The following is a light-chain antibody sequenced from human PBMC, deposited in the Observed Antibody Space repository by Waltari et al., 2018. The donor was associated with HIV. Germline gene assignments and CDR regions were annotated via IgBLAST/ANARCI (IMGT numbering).Light chain of an antibody. Sequence: QSALTQPPSASGSPGQSVTLSCTGTNSDIGTYDYVSWYQQHPGKAPKLVISEVTKRPSGVSDRFSGSKSGNTAFLTVSGLQAEDEADYYCSSFANRDGFYVLFGGGTRLT. CDR1: NSDIGTYDY. CDR3: SSFANRDGFYVL. CDR2: EVT. V-gene: IGLV2-8*01. J-gene: IGLJ2*01.